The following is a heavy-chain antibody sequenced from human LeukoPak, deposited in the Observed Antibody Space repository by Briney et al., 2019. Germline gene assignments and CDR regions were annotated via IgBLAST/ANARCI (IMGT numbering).Heavy chain of an antibody. CDR3: ARAMAYNYYGMDV. CDR1: GFTFSSYA. V-gene: IGHV3-30-3*01. Sequence: GRSLRLSCAASGFTFSSYAMHWVRQAPGKGLEWEAVISYDGSNKYYADSVKGRFTISRDDSKNTLYLQMNSLRAEDTAVYYCARAMAYNYYGMDVWGQGTTATVSS. CDR2: ISYDGSNK. J-gene: IGHJ6*02. D-gene: IGHD3-10*01.